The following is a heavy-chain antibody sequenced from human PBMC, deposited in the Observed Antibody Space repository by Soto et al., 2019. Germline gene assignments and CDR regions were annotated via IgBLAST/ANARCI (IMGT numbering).Heavy chain of an antibody. CDR3: ARRSVAHFDY. CDR1: GGSISSSSYY. Sequence: SETLSLTCTVSGGSISSSSYYWGWIRQPPGKGLEWIGSIYYSGSTYYNPSLKSRVTISVDTSKNQFSLKLSSVTAADTAVYYCARRSVAHFDYWGQRTLVTVSS. J-gene: IGHJ4*02. CDR2: IYYSGST. V-gene: IGHV4-39*01. D-gene: IGHD2-15*01.